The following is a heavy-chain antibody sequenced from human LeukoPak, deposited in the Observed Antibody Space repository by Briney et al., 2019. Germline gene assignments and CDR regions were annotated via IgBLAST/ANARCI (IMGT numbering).Heavy chain of an antibody. Sequence: SVKVSCKAPGGTFSSYAISWVRQAPGQGLEWMGGIIPIFGAANYAQKFQGRVTITADESTSTAYMELSSLRSEDTAVYYCARGTGTTAPFDYWGQGTLVTVSS. J-gene: IGHJ4*02. CDR1: GGTFSSYA. D-gene: IGHD1-7*01. CDR3: ARGTGTTAPFDY. CDR2: IIPIFGAA. V-gene: IGHV1-69*01.